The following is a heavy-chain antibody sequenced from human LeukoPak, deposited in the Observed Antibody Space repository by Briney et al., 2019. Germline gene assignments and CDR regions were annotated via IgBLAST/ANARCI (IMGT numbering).Heavy chain of an antibody. V-gene: IGHV3-11*04. D-gene: IGHD3-3*01. CDR2: ISTRGTTI. J-gene: IGHJ4*02. CDR3: ATVQFLEWLPD. Sequence: GGSLRLSCAASGFTFSDYYMSWIRQAPGKGLEWISYISTRGTTIYYADSVRGRFTISRDNANNSLFLQMNSLRAEDTAVYYCATVQFLEWLPDWGQGSLVTVSS. CDR1: GFTFSDYY.